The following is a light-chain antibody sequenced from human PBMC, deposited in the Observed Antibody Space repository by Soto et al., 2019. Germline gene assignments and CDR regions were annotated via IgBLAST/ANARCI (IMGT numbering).Light chain of an antibody. CDR3: QQYGSSPGLFT. V-gene: IGKV3-20*01. Sequence: EIVLTQSPGTLSLSPGERATLSCRASQSVSSTYLAWYQQKPGQAPRLLIYDASRRATGIPDRFSGSGSETDFALNISRLEPEDFAVYYCQQYGSSPGLFTFGPGTKVDIK. J-gene: IGKJ3*01. CDR2: DAS. CDR1: QSVSSTY.